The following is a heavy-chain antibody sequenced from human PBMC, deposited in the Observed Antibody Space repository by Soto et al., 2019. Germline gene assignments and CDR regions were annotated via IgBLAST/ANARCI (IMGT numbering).Heavy chain of an antibody. CDR3: AREGDGGAGFGY. CDR1: GFTFSSYG. J-gene: IGHJ4*02. V-gene: IGHV3-33*01. Sequence: QVQLVESGGGVVQPGRSLRLSCAASGFTFSSYGMHWVRQAPGKGLEWVAVIWYDGSNKYYADSVKGRFTISRDNSKNTLYLQMNSLRAEDTAVYYCAREGDGGAGFGYWGQGTLVTVSS. CDR2: IWYDGSNK. D-gene: IGHD3-16*01.